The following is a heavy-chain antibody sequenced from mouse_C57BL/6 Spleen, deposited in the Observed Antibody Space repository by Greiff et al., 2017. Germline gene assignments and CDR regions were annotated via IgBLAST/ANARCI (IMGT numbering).Heavy chain of an antibody. V-gene: IGHV1-72*01. CDR2: IDPKSGGT. CDR3: ARDSNYLAWFAY. CDR1: GYTFTSYW. J-gene: IGHJ3*01. Sequence: QVQLQQPGAELVKPGASVKLSCKASGYTFTSYWMHWVKQRPGRGLEWIGRIDPKSGGTKYNEKFKSKATLTVDKPASTAYMQLSSRTSEDSAVYYCARDSNYLAWFAYWGQATLVTVSA. D-gene: IGHD2-5*01.